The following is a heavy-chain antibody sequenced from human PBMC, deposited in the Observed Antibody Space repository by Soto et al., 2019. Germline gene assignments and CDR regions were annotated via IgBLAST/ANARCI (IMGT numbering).Heavy chain of an antibody. CDR1: GFTFSTYG. Sequence: QVQLVESGGGVFQPGRSLRLSCAASGFTFSTYGMHWVRQAPGKGLEWVAAMSHDGTKQYYVDSVKGRFTISRDNSRNTLFLQMNSMRDEDTAVYYCENEYGSTWIDHWGQGTLVNVSS. CDR3: ENEYGSTWIDH. V-gene: IGHV3-30*18. CDR2: MSHDGTKQ. J-gene: IGHJ4*02. D-gene: IGHD6-13*01.